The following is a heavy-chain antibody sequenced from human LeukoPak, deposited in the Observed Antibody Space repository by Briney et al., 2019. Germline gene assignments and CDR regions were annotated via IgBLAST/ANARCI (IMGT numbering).Heavy chain of an antibody. Sequence: PSETLSLTCTVSGGSISSYYWSWIRQPAGKGLEWIGRIYTSGSTNYNPSLKSRVTMSVDTSKNQFSLKLSSVTAADTAVYYCARENYYDSSGYYPIDYWGQGTLVTVSS. D-gene: IGHD3-22*01. CDR2: IYTSGST. CDR1: GGSISSYY. V-gene: IGHV4-4*07. CDR3: ARENYYDSSGYYPIDY. J-gene: IGHJ4*02.